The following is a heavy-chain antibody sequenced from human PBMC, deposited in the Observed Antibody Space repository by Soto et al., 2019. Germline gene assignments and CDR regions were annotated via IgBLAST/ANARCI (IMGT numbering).Heavy chain of an antibody. CDR2: IYHSGST. V-gene: IGHV4-31*03. J-gene: IGHJ3*02. CDR1: GVSISSGGYY. D-gene: IGHD2-21*02. Sequence: QVQLQESGPGLVKPSQTLSLTCTVSGVSISSGGYYWSWIRRHPEKGLEWIGYIYHSGSTYYNPSLKSRVSISVDTSKNQFSLKLSSVTVADTAVYYCAREGGGDTFDIWGQGTMVTVSS. CDR3: AREGGGDTFDI.